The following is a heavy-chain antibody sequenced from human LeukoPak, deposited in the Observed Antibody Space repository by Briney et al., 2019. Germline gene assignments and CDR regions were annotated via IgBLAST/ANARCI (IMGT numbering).Heavy chain of an antibody. CDR2: IWYDASNK. V-gene: IGHV3-33*01. J-gene: IGHJ6*02. CDR3: ARVMVVAATGHYYAMDV. CDR1: GFTFNSYG. Sequence: GGSLRLSCAASGFTFNSYGMHWVRQAPGKGLEWVAVIWYDASNKYYADSVRGRFTISRDNSKSTLYLQMNSLRAEDTAVYYCARVMVVAATGHYYAMDVWGQGTTVTVSS. D-gene: IGHD2-15*01.